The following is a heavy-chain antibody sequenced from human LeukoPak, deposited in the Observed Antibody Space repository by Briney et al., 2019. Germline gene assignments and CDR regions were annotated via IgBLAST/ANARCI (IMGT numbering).Heavy chain of an antibody. CDR3: AKYFHDSSGYSD. Sequence: ASVKVSCKASGGTFSSYAISWVRQAPGQGLEWMGTISPEFGSANYAQNFQGRVAISADESTNTVYMELSTLRSDDPAVYFCAKYFHDSSGYSDWGQGTLVTVSS. D-gene: IGHD3-22*01. V-gene: IGHV1-69*13. J-gene: IGHJ4*02. CDR1: GGTFSSYA. CDR2: ISPEFGSA.